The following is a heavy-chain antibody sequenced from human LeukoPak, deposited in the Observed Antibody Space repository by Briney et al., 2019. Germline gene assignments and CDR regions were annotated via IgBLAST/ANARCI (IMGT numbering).Heavy chain of an antibody. CDR1: GYTFTSYG. Sequence: ASVKVSCKASGYTFTSYGISWVRQAPGQGLEWMGWISAYNGNTNYAQKLQGRVTMTTDTSTSTAYMELRILRSDDTAVYYCARVEDFWSGYSGGFDPWGQGTLVTVSS. J-gene: IGHJ5*02. CDR3: ARVEDFWSGYSGGFDP. V-gene: IGHV1-18*01. CDR2: ISAYNGNT. D-gene: IGHD3-3*01.